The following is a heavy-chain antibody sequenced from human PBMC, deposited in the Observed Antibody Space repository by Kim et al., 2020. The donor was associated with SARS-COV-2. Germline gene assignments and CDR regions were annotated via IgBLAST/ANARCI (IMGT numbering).Heavy chain of an antibody. Sequence: GGSLRLSCAASGFTFSGYWMSWVRQAPGKGLEWVANIKQDGSEKYCVDSVKGRFTISRDNAKNSLYLQMNSLRAEDTAVYYCARDGPPDYWGQGTLVTVSS. CDR2: IKQDGSEK. J-gene: IGHJ4*02. CDR1: GFTFSGYW. CDR3: ARDGPPDY. V-gene: IGHV3-7*03.